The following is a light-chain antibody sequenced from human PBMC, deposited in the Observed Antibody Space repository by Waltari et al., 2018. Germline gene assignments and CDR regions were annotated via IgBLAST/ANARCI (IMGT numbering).Light chain of an antibody. V-gene: IGLV2-14*03. CDR2: DVS. Sequence: QSVLTQPASVSGSPGQSITISCTGTSSDVGGYNYVSWYQQHPDKAPKLMIYDVSNRPSGVSNHFSGSKSGNKASLTISGLQADDEADYYCSSYTSSSTNYVFGTGTKVTVL. CDR3: SSYTSSSTNYV. CDR1: SSDVGGYNY. J-gene: IGLJ1*01.